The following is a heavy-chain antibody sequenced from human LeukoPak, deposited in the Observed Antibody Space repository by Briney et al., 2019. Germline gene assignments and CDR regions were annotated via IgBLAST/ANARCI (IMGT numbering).Heavy chain of an antibody. CDR1: GASLSSYY. CDR2: ISDTGKT. V-gene: IGHV4-59*01. D-gene: IGHD2/OR15-2a*01. Sequence: SETLSLICSVSGASLSSYYWDWLRQPPGKRLEWIGYISDTGKTDSNPSLKSRVSISLDTSKKQFSLRLRSLTSADSAVYYCATGYYEPSATWGPGILVTVSS. J-gene: IGHJ5*02. CDR3: ATGYYEPSAT.